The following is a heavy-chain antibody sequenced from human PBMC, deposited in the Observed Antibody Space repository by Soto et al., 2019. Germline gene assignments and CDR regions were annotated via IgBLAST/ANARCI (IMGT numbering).Heavy chain of an antibody. CDR2: ISSSSSYI. D-gene: IGHD3-10*01. Sequence: GGSLRLSCAASGFTFSSYSMNWVRQAPGKGLEWVSSISSSSSYIYYADSVKGRFTISRDNAKNSLYLQMNSLRAGDTAVYYCAIDAKYYYGSGSTFDPWGQGTLVTVSS. CDR1: GFTFSSYS. V-gene: IGHV3-21*01. CDR3: AIDAKYYYGSGSTFDP. J-gene: IGHJ5*02.